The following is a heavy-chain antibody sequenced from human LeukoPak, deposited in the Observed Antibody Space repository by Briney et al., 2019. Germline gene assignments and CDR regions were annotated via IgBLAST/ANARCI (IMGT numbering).Heavy chain of an antibody. CDR3: ARVAITTTYYYYYMDV. J-gene: IGHJ6*03. CDR2: MKQDGSEK. CDR1: GFTFSSYW. D-gene: IGHD3-3*01. V-gene: IGHV3-7*01. Sequence: GGSLRLSCAASGFTFSSYWMSWVRQAPGKGLEWVANMKQDGSEKYYVDSVKGRFTISRDNAKNSLYLQMNSLRAEDTAVYYCARVAITTTYYYYYMDVWGKGTTVTVSS.